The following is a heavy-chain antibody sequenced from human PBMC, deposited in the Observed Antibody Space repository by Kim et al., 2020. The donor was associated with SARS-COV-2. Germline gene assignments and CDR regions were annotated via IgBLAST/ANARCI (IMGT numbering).Heavy chain of an antibody. D-gene: IGHD3-16*01. V-gene: IGHV3-74*01. CDR3: VKDGGAYSFDY. CDR1: GFTFTTHP. CDR2: IGYNGALI. Sequence: GGSLRLSCAASGFTFTTHPMYWVRQTPTKGLVWVSRIGYNGALITYADSVKGRFTVSRDNAKNMVYLDMNSLRVEDTAIYYCVKDGGAYSFDYWGQGTLVTVSS. J-gene: IGHJ4*02.